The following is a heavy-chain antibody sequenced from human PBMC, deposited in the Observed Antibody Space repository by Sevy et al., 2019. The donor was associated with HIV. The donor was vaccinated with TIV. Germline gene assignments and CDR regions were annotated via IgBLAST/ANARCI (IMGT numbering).Heavy chain of an antibody. J-gene: IGHJ3*02. V-gene: IGHV3-21*01. CDR2: ISSSSSYI. CDR1: GFTFSSYS. Sequence: GGSLRLSCAASGFTFSSYSMNWVRQAPGKGLEWVSSISSSSSYIYYADSVKGRFTISRDNAKNSLYLQMNSLRAEDTAVYYCARDQGKELWFGVNALDIWGQGTMVTVSS. CDR3: ARDQGKELWFGVNALDI. D-gene: IGHD3-10*01.